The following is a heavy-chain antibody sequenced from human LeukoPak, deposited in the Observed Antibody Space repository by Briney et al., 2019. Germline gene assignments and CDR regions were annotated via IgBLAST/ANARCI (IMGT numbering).Heavy chain of an antibody. D-gene: IGHD2-2*01. CDR2: ISYDGSNK. Sequence: GGSLRLSCAASGFTFSSYAMHWVRQAPGKGLEWVAVISYDGSNKYYADSVKGRFTISRDNSKNTLYLQMNSLRAEDTAVYYCAREVVVVVPAASNWFDPWGQGTLVTVSS. CDR3: AREVVVVVPAASNWFDP. V-gene: IGHV3-30-3*01. CDR1: GFTFSSYA. J-gene: IGHJ5*02.